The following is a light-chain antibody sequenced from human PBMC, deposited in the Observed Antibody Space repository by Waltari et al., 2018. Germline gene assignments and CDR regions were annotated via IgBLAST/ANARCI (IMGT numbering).Light chain of an antibody. CDR2: ATS. J-gene: IGKJ1*01. Sequence: EIVLTQSPGALSLSPGETATLSSRASQSIGRTIAWYQQKPGQAPRLLIYATSTRATGIPDRFSGSGSETDFSLTIYRLEPEDFAVYYCQHYVRLPVTFGQGTKVEIK. CDR3: QHYVRLPVT. CDR1: QSIGRT. V-gene: IGKV3-20*01.